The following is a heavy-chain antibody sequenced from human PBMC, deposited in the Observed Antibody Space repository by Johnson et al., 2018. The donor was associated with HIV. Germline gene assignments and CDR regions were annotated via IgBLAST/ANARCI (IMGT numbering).Heavy chain of an antibody. CDR3: TRGGGAYCGSDCLRTFDV. CDR2: IDSVGDT. V-gene: IGHV3-13*01. J-gene: IGHJ3*01. Sequence: VQLVESGGGVVRPWGSLRLSCAASGFTLSGYDMHWVRQATGKGLEWVSEIDSVGDTYYPPSVKGRLTTSRENANNSLYLEMSSLRAGDTAVYYCTRGGGAYCGSDCLRTFDVWGQGTVLTVS. D-gene: IGHD2-21*02. CDR1: GFTLSGYD.